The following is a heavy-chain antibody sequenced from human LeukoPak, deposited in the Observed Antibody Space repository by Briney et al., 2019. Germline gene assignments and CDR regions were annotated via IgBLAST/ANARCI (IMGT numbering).Heavy chain of an antibody. CDR1: GYTFIGYY. CDR2: INPNSGGT. Sequence: ASVKVSCKASGYTFIGYYIHWVRQAPGQGLEWMGWINPNSGGTNYAQKFQGRVTMTRDTSISTAYMELRSLGSDETAVYYCARVDLLTGYYFFDYWGQGTLVTVSS. V-gene: IGHV1-2*02. J-gene: IGHJ4*02. D-gene: IGHD3-9*01. CDR3: ARVDLLTGYYFFDY.